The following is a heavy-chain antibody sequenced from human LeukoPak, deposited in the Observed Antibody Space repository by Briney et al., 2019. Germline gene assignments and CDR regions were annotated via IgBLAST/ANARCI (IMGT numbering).Heavy chain of an antibody. Sequence: AGRSLRLSCAASGFTFSSYGMHWVRQAPGKGLEWVAVIWYDGSNKYYADSVKGRFTISRDNSKNTLYLQMNSLRAEDTAVYYCAKDLGDCGGDCYWGLDYWGQGTLVTVSS. J-gene: IGHJ4*02. V-gene: IGHV3-33*06. CDR3: AKDLGDCGGDCYWGLDY. D-gene: IGHD2-21*02. CDR2: IWYDGSNK. CDR1: GFTFSSYG.